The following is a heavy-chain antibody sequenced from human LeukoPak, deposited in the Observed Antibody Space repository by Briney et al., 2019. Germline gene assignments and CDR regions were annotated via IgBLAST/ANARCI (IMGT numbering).Heavy chain of an antibody. Sequence: GGSLRLSCAASGFTFSSYAMSWVRQAPGEGLEWVSAISGSGGSTYYADSVKGRFTTSRDNSKNTLYLQMNSLRAEDTAVYYCAKRYCSGGSCYMGFDYWGQGTLVTVSS. V-gene: IGHV3-23*01. CDR1: GFTFSSYA. CDR3: AKRYCSGGSCYMGFDY. D-gene: IGHD2-15*01. J-gene: IGHJ4*02. CDR2: ISGSGGST.